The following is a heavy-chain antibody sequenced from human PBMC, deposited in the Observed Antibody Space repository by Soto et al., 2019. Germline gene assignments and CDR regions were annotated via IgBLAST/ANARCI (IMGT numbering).Heavy chain of an antibody. CDR2: ISYDGSNK. CDR3: ARTFDTITYYFDY. V-gene: IGHV3-30-3*01. Sequence: PGETLKISCAASGFTFSSYAMHWVRQAPGKGLEWVAVISYDGSNKYYADSVKDRFTISRDNSKSTLYLQMNNMRTEDTVVYYCARTFDTITYYFDYWGQGTLVTVSS. CDR1: GFTFSSYA. J-gene: IGHJ4*02. D-gene: IGHD3-9*01.